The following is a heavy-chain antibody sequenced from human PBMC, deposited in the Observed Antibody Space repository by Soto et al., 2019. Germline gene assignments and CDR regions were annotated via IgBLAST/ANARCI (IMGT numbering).Heavy chain of an antibody. J-gene: IGHJ4*02. Sequence: QVQLQESGPGLVKPSETLSLTCTVSGGSISCYYWSWIRQPPGKGLEWSGYIYYSGSTNYNPALQSRVTISVDTYKNQFSLKLSSVTAADTAVYQCARRWGGTFDYWGQGTLVTVSS. V-gene: IGHV4-59*01. CDR2: IYYSGST. CDR1: GGSISCYY. D-gene: IGHD2-21*01. CDR3: ARRWGGTFDY.